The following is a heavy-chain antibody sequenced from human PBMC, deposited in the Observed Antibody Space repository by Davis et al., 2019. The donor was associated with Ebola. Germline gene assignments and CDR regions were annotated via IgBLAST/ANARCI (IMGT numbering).Heavy chain of an antibody. CDR1: GGTFSSYA. CDR2: IIPIFGTA. D-gene: IGHD6-6*01. J-gene: IGHJ6*02. V-gene: IGHV1-69*06. CDR3: ARGGRGIAARPDYYGMDV. Sequence: SVKVSCKASGGTFSSYAISWVRQAPGQGLEWMGRIIPIFGTANYAQKFQGRVTITADKSTSTAYMELSSLRSEDTAVYYCARGGRGIAARPDYYGMDVWGQGTTVTVSS.